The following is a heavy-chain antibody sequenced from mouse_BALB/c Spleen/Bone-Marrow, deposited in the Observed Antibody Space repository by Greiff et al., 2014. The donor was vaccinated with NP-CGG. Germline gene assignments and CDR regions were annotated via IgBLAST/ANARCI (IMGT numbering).Heavy chain of an antibody. CDR1: GFNIKDYY. CDR3: NARGDYDFDYFDY. CDR2: IDPENGDT. Sequence: EVNVVESGAELVRSGASVKLSCTASGFNIKDYYMHWVKQRPEQGLEWIGWIDPENGDTEYAPKFQGKATVTADTSSNTAYLQLSSLTSEDTAVYYCNARGDYDFDYFDYWGQGTTLTVSS. D-gene: IGHD2-4*01. J-gene: IGHJ2*01. V-gene: IGHV14-4*02.